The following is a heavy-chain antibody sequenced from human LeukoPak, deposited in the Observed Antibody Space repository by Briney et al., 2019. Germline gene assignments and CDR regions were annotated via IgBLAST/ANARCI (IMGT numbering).Heavy chain of an antibody. V-gene: IGHV3-23*01. Sequence: GGPLRLSCAASGFTFSSYAMSWVRQAPGKGLEWVSAISGSGGSTYYADSVKGRFTISRDNAKNSLYLQMNSLRVEDTALYHCARKGLGGELGGFDSWGQGTLVTVSS. CDR3: ARKGLGGELGGFDS. CDR2: ISGSGGST. J-gene: IGHJ4*02. CDR1: GFTFSSYA. D-gene: IGHD1-7*01.